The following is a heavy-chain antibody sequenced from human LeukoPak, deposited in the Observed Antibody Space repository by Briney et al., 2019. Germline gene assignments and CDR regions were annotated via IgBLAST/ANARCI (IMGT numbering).Heavy chain of an antibody. CDR3: AKGTVTTVTFSAIDY. CDR1: GFTFSSYW. J-gene: IGHJ4*02. CDR2: IKQDGSEK. V-gene: IGHV3-7*03. Sequence: PGGSLRLSCAASGFTFSSYWMSWVRQAPGKGLEWVANIKQDGSEKYYVDSVKGRFTISRDNSKNTLYLQMNSLRAEDTAVYYCAKGTVTTVTFSAIDYWGQGTLVTVSS. D-gene: IGHD4-17*01.